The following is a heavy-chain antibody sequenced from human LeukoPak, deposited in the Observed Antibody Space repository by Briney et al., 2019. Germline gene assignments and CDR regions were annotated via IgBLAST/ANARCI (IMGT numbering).Heavy chain of an antibody. CDR3: ARRYCSSTSCLYFDY. Sequence: SETLSLTCTVSGGSISSSSYYWGWIRQPPGKGLEWIGSIYYSGTTYYDPSLKSRVTISVDTSKNQFSLKLSSVTAADTAVYDCARRYCSSTSCLYFDYWGQGALVTVSS. V-gene: IGHV4-39*01. J-gene: IGHJ4*02. CDR1: GGSISSSSYY. CDR2: IYYSGTT. D-gene: IGHD2-2*01.